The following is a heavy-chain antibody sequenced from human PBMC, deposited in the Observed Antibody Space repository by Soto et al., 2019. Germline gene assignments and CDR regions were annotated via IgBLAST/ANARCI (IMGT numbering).Heavy chain of an antibody. J-gene: IGHJ4*02. V-gene: IGHV1-58*02. D-gene: IGHD2-8*01. Sequence: VKVSCKASGFTFTSSAMQWVRQARGQRLEWIGWIVVGSGNTNYAQKFQERVSITREMSTSTAYMELSSLRSEDTAVYYCAAGGRYCTNGVCPTWGQGTLVTSPQ. CDR1: GFTFTSSA. CDR3: AAGGRYCTNGVCPT. CDR2: IVVGSGNT.